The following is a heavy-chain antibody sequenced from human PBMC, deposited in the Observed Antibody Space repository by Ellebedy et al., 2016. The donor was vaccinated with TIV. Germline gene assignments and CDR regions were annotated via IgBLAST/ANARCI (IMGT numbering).Heavy chain of an antibody. CDR2: IYSGADGGDT. D-gene: IGHD4-23*01. CDR3: VRDAADNGGKFDY. CDR1: GFIVSSNY. Sequence: PGGSLRLSCAASGFIVSSNYMNWVRQAPGKGLEWVSVIYSGADGGDTYYADSVNGRFTISRDNSKNTLYLQMSNLRAEDTAVYYCVRDAADNGGKFDYWGQGALVTVSS. V-gene: IGHV3-53*01. J-gene: IGHJ4*02.